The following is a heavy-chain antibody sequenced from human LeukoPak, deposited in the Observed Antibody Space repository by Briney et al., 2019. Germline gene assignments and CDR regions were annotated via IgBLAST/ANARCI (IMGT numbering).Heavy chain of an antibody. J-gene: IGHJ3*02. CDR2: IGTADDT. V-gene: IGHV3-13*01. Sequence: GGSLRLSCAASGFTFSSYDMHWVRQATGKGLEWVSAIGTADDTYYPGSVKGRFTISRDNSKNTLYLQMSSLRAEDTAVYYCAREENAFDIWGQGTMVTVSS. CDR3: AREENAFDI. CDR1: GFTFSSYD.